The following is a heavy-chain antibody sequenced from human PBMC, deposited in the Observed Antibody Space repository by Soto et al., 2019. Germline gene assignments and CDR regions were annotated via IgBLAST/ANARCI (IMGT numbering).Heavy chain of an antibody. Sequence: SVKVSCKASGGTFSSYAISWVRQAPGQGLEWMGGIIPIFGTANYAQKFQGRVTITADESTSTAYMELSSLRSEDTAVYYCASPYCSSTSCYDWFDPWGQGTLVTVSS. CDR2: IIPIFGTA. CDR3: ASPYCSSTSCYDWFDP. V-gene: IGHV1-69*13. J-gene: IGHJ5*02. D-gene: IGHD2-2*01. CDR1: GGTFSSYA.